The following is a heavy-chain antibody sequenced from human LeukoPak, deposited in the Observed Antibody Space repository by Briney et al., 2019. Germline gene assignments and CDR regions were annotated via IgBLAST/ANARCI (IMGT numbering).Heavy chain of an antibody. V-gene: IGHV4-59*01. D-gene: IGHD3-22*01. CDR2: INYSGTT. Sequence: SETLSLTCTVSGGSIGSYYWSWIRQPPGKGLEWIGHINYSGTTNYNPPLKSRVSISVDTSKNQFSLKLSSVTAADTAVYYCARGTMMVGPWGQGTQVTVSS. CDR3: ARGTMMVGP. CDR1: GGSIGSYY. J-gene: IGHJ5*02.